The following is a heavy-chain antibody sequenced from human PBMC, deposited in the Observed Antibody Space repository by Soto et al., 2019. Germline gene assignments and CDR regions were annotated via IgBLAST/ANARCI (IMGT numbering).Heavy chain of an antibody. Sequence: GGSLRLSCAASGFTVSSNYMSWVRQAPGKGLEWVSVIYSGGSTYYADSVKGRFTISRDNSKNTLYLQMNSLRAEDTAVYYCVRDIAANPVLEFDPWGQGAQVTVSS. V-gene: IGHV3-53*01. D-gene: IGHD6-13*01. J-gene: IGHJ5*02. CDR1: GFTVSSNY. CDR2: IYSGGST. CDR3: VRDIAANPVLEFDP.